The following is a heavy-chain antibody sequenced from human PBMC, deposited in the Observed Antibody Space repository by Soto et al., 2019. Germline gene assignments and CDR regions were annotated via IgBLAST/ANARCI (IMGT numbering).Heavy chain of an antibody. CDR3: ARGVPHSALYDAFDI. D-gene: IGHD6-6*01. Sequence: EVQLVESGGGLVQPGGSLRLSCAASGFTFSSYWMHWVRQAPGKGLVWVSRINSDGSSTSYADSVKGRFTISRDNAKNTLYLQMNSLRAEDTAVYHCARGVPHSALYDAFDIWGQGTMVTVSS. CDR2: INSDGSST. J-gene: IGHJ3*02. CDR1: GFTFSSYW. V-gene: IGHV3-74*01.